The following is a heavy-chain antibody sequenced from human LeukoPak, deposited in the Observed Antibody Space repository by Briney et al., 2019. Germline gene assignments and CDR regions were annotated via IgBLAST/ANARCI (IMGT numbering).Heavy chain of an antibody. CDR3: AKDIKVEYSSGWYGY. CDR2: MNEDGSTK. Sequence: GGSLRLSCAASGFTFSSSWMTWVRQAPGKGLEWVANMNEDGSTKNYVDSVKGRFTISRDNAQNSLFLQMNSLRAEDTALYYCAKDIKVEYSSGWYGYWGQGTLVTASS. D-gene: IGHD6-19*01. CDR1: GFTFSSSW. V-gene: IGHV3-7*03. J-gene: IGHJ4*02.